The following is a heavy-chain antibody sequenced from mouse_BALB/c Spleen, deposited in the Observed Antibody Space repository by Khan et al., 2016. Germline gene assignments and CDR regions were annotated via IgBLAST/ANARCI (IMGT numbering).Heavy chain of an antibody. CDR2: INPDSSTI. Sequence: VKLLESGGGLVQPGGSLKLSCAASGFDFSRYWMSWVRQAPGTGLEWIGEINPDSSTINYTPSLKDNFIISRDNAKNTLYLQMSKVRSEDTALYYCARLHYYGRFSYWGQGTLVTVSA. CDR1: GFDFSRYW. D-gene: IGHD1-2*01. CDR3: ARLHYYGRFSY. V-gene: IGHV4-1*02. J-gene: IGHJ3*01.